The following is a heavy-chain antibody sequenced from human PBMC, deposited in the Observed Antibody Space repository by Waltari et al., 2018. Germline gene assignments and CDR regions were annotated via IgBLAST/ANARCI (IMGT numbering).Heavy chain of an antibody. CDR2: FYIGGST. V-gene: IGHV3-66*02. CDR3: VKGLTP. J-gene: IGHJ4*02. CDR1: GVTVTDNY. Sequence: QLVESGGGLVQPGGALTISCTAFGVTVTDNYMNWVRQAPGKGLDWVASFYIGGSTHYAYSAKGRFTVSRDNSKNTMHLQMNNLRPEDTAVYFCVKGLTPWGQGTRVTVSS.